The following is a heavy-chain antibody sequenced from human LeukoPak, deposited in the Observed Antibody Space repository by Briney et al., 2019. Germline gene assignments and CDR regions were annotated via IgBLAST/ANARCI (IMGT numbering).Heavy chain of an antibody. J-gene: IGHJ6*03. Sequence: ASVKVSCKASGYTFTGYYMHWVRQAPGQGLEWMGWISPNSGGTTYAEKFQGRVTMTRDTSITTAYLELSRLRSDDTAVYYCARGTYGGLPTSYYYYYMDVWGKGTTVTISS. CDR2: ISPNSGGT. CDR1: GYTFTGYY. D-gene: IGHD4-23*01. V-gene: IGHV1-2*02. CDR3: ARGTYGGLPTSYYYYYMDV.